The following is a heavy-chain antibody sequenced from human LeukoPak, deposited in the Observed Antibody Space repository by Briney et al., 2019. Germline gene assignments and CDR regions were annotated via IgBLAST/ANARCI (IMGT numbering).Heavy chain of an antibody. J-gene: IGHJ4*02. CDR1: GGIFNDYS. CDR3: ARDRPRARYFDY. CDR2: IIPILNVP. Sequence: SVKVSCKASGGIFNDYSISWVRQAPGQGFEWMGRIIPILNVPNYAQKFEGRATITADKSTNTAYMELSSLKSEDTAVYFCARDRPRARYFDYWGQGTLVTVSS. V-gene: IGHV1-69*04. D-gene: IGHD2-15*01.